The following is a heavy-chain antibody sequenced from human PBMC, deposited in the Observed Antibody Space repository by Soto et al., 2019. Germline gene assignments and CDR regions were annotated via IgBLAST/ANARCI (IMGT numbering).Heavy chain of an antibody. J-gene: IGHJ4*02. Sequence: QVQLVQSGAEVKKPGASVKVSCKASGYTFASYAISWMRQAPGQGLERMGWISAYNGKTNYAQKLQGRVTITTDPSRSTAFMELRSLRSDDTAVYYCARDPPPPDYWGQGTLVTVSS. V-gene: IGHV1-18*01. CDR2: ISAYNGKT. CDR3: ARDPPPPDY. CDR1: GYTFASYA.